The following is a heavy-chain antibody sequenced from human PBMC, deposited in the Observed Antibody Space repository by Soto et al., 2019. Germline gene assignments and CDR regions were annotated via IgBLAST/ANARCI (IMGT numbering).Heavy chain of an antibody. Sequence: ASVKVSCKASGYTFTSYYMHWVRQAPGQGLEWMGIINPSGGSTSYAQKFQGRVTITADESTSTAYMELSSLRSEDTAVYYCATLEDYYGMDVWGQGTTVTVSS. CDR3: ATLEDYYGMDV. CDR2: INPSGGST. V-gene: IGHV1-46*01. CDR1: GYTFTSYY. J-gene: IGHJ6*02.